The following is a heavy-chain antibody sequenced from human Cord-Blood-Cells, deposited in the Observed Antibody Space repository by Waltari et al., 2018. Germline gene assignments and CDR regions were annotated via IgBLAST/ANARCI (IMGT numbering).Heavy chain of an antibody. V-gene: IGHV3-15*01. CDR2: IKSKTDGGTT. J-gene: IGHJ4*02. Sequence: EVQLVESGGGLVKPGGSLRLSCAASGFTFSNAWMSWVRQAPGKGLEWVGRIKSKTDGGTTDYAAPVKDRFTISRDDSKNTLYLQMNSLKTEDTAVYYCTTGMWELLGVRWGQGTLVTVSS. CDR1: GFTFSNAW. CDR3: TTGMWELLGVR. D-gene: IGHD1-26*01.